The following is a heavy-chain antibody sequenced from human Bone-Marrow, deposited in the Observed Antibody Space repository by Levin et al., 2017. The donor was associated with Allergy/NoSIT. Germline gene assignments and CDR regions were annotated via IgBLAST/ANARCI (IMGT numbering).Heavy chain of an antibody. CDR3: AKGGSLDYCSSTSCSPDYFDY. J-gene: IGHJ4*02. Sequence: GGSLRLSCAASGFTFSSYGMHWVRQAPGKGLEWVAVISYDGSNKYYADSVKGRFTISRDSSKNTLYLQMNSLRSEDTAVYYCAKGGSLDYCSSTSCSPDYFDYWGQGTLVTVSS. V-gene: IGHV3-30*18. CDR1: GFTFSSYG. D-gene: IGHD2-2*01. CDR2: ISYDGSNK.